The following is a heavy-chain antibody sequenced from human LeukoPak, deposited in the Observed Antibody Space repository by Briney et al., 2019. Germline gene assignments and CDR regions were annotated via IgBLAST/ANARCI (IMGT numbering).Heavy chain of an antibody. V-gene: IGHV3-11*01. J-gene: IGHJ4*02. CDR1: GFTFSDYY. CDR2: ISSGGSTI. Sequence: GGSLRLSCAASGFTFSDYYMTWIRQAPGKGLEWVSYISSGGSTIYYADSVKGRFTTSRDNAKNSLYLQMNSLRAEDTALYYCARETPKGYFDYWGQGTLVTVSS. CDR3: ARETPKGYFDY.